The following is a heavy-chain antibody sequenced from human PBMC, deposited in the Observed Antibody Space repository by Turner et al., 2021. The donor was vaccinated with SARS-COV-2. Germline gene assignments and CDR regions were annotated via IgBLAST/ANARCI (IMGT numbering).Heavy chain of an antibody. CDR2: ISGSGVST. V-gene: IGHV3-23*01. D-gene: IGHD5-12*01. CDR1: GFTFSSYA. Sequence: EVQMLESGGGLVQPGGYLRLHCAASGFTFSSYAMSWVRQAPGKGLEWVSAISGSGVSTYYADSVKSRFTISRDNSKNTLYLQMNSLRAEDTAVYYCARGGGYGAAFDYWGQGTLVTVSS. CDR3: ARGGGYGAAFDY. J-gene: IGHJ4*02.